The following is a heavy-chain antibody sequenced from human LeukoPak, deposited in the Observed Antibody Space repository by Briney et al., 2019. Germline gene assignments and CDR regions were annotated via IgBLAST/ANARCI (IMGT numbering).Heavy chain of an antibody. CDR2: IHYSGST. V-gene: IGHV4-59*01. D-gene: IGHD7-27*01. CDR1: GGSISNYY. Sequence: SETLSLTCTVSGGSISNYYWGWIRQAPGKGLEWIGYIHYSGSTNYNPSLKSRVTISVDTFKNQFSLKLSSVTAADTAVYYCARRGNWGFFDYWGQGTLVTVSS. CDR3: ARRGNWGFFDY. J-gene: IGHJ4*02.